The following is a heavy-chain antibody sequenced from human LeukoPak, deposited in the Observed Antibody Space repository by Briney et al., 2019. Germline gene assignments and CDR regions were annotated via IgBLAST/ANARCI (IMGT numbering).Heavy chain of an antibody. Sequence: GGSLRLSCAASGFTFSRNWMIWVRQAPGKRLEWVANINQDGSEKYYVDSVKGRFIISRDNAKNSLFLQMNSLRAEDTAVYYCARDGGGGYNQIDSWGQGTLVAVSS. CDR1: GFTFSRNW. J-gene: IGHJ4*02. CDR2: INQDGSEK. D-gene: IGHD5-24*01. CDR3: ARDGGGGYNQIDS. V-gene: IGHV3-7*03.